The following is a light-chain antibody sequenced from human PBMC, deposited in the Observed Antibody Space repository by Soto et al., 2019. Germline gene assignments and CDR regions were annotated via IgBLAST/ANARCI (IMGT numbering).Light chain of an antibody. CDR2: KIS. CDR1: ESLVHSDGNTY. V-gene: IGKV2-24*01. CDR3: MQATQVSWT. J-gene: IGKJ1*01. Sequence: DIVMTQTPLSSPVTLGQPASISCRSSESLVHSDGNTYLSWLHQRPGQPPRLLISKISKRLPGVPERISGSGAGTEFTLKSSRVEAEDVGIYYCMQATQVSWTFGQGTKVEI.